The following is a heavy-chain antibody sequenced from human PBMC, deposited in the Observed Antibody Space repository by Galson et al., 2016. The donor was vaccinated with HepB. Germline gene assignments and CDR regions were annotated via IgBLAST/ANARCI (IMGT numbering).Heavy chain of an antibody. V-gene: IGHV3-30*18. Sequence: SLRLSCAASGFSFNSHDMHWVRQAPGKGLESVAVISFDGREKSYAASVKGRFFISRDNSKKTVNLHMNSLRSDDTAVYYCAKDHFASKPATGIGYWGQGSLVIVSS. CDR3: AKDHFASKPATGIGY. CDR1: GFSFNSHD. CDR2: ISFDGREK. D-gene: IGHD1-14*01. J-gene: IGHJ4*02.